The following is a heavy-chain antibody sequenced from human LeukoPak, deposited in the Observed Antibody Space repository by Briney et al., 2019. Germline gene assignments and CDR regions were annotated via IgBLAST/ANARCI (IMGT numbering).Heavy chain of an antibody. CDR3: ARERWELLPGWFDP. CDR1: GGSISSGDYY. Sequence: SETLSLTCTVSGGSISSGDYYWSWIRQPPGKGLEWIGYIYYSGSTYYNPSLKSRVTISVDTSKNQFSLKLSSVTAADTAVYYCARERWELLPGWFDPWGQGTLVTVSS. V-gene: IGHV4-30-4*08. CDR2: IYYSGST. D-gene: IGHD1-26*01. J-gene: IGHJ5*02.